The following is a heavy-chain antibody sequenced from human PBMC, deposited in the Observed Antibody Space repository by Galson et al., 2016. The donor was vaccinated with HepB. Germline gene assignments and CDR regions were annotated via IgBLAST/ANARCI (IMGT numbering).Heavy chain of an antibody. CDR3: ASLLGGSTFDY. D-gene: IGHD1-26*01. CDR2: ILYYGNT. V-gene: IGHV4-39*01. Sequence: SETLSLTCTVSGASISSGSYSWAWIRQPPGKGLEWIGTILYYGNTYYNPSLKSRVTISVDTSKSQFSLKLRFVTAADTSVYYCASLLGGSTFDYWGQGTLVRVSS. CDR1: GASISSGSYS. J-gene: IGHJ4*02.